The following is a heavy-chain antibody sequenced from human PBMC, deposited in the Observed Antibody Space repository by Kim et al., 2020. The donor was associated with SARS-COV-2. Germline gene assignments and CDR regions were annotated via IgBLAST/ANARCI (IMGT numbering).Heavy chain of an antibody. D-gene: IGHD3-3*02. CDR3: AKDLSGRQDM. J-gene: IGHJ3*02. V-gene: IGHV3-74*01. Sequence: RITNYADFVEGRFTISRDNARDTLYLQRNSLRVEDTAVYYCAKDLSGRQDMWGQGTMVTVSS. CDR2: RIT.